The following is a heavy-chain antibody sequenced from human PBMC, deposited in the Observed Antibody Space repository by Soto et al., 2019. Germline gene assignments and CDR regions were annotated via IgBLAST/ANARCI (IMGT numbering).Heavy chain of an antibody. CDR3: ARDRCTTDKCYTHHFDV. D-gene: IGHD2-8*01. CDR1: GYTFTSYG. Sequence: QVQLVQSGGEVTKPGASVKVSCKSSGYTFTSYGVSWVRQAPGQGLEWLGWISVYTGNTKQAQKFQDRVTLTTDASTSTAYLELRNLRSDDTAVYYCARDRCTTDKCYTHHFDVWGQGTTVTVSS. CDR2: ISVYTGNT. V-gene: IGHV1-18*04. J-gene: IGHJ6*02.